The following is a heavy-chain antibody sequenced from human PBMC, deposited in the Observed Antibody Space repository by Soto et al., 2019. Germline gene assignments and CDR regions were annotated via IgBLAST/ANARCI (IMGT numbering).Heavy chain of an antibody. Sequence: QVQLQESGPGLVKPSETLSLTCTVSGGSISSYYWSWIRQPPGKGLEWIGYIYYSGSTNYNPSLKSRVTVSVDTSKNQFSLKLSSVTAADTAVYYCARRRNMDFDYWGQGTLVTVSS. CDR3: ARRRNMDFDY. V-gene: IGHV4-59*08. CDR2: IYYSGST. CDR1: GGSISSYY. J-gene: IGHJ4*02. D-gene: IGHD3-10*01.